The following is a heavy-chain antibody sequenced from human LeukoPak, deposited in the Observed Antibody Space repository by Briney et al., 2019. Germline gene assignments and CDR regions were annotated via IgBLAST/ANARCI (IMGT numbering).Heavy chain of an antibody. V-gene: IGHV4-30-4*01. CDR3: ASFYQAYYFDY. Sequence: SETLSLTCTVSGCSISSGDYYWGWIRQPPGKGLEWIGYIYYSGSTYYNPSLKSRVTISVDTSKNQFSLKLSSVTAADTAVYYCASFYQAYYFDYWGQGTLVTVSS. CDR1: GCSISSGDYY. D-gene: IGHD2-21*01. J-gene: IGHJ4*02. CDR2: IYYSGST.